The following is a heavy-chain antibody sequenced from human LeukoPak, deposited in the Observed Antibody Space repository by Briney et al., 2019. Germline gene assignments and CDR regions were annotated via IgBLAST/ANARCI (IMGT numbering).Heavy chain of an antibody. D-gene: IGHD4-17*01. J-gene: IGHJ4*02. V-gene: IGHV3-23*01. CDR1: GFTFSSYG. Sequence: GGSLRLSCAASGFTFSSYGMSWVRQAPGKGLEWVSAISGSGGDTYYADSVKGRFTISRDNSMNTLYLQMNSLRAEDTGVYYCAKARGTDYGDYVIFDCWGQGTRVTVSS. CDR3: AKARGTDYGDYVIFDC. CDR2: ISGSGGDT.